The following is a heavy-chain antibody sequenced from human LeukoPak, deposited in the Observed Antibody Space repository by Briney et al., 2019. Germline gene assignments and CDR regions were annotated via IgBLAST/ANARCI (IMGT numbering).Heavy chain of an antibody. D-gene: IGHD3-3*01. CDR1: GFTFSDYY. CDR2: ISSSGSTI. Sequence: PGGSLRLSCAASGFTFSDYYMSWIRQAPGKGLEWVSYISSSGSTIYYADSVKGRFTISRDNAKNSLYLQMNSLRAEDTAVYYCARAAFGNVGYYDFWSGPYYYCYMDVWGKGTTVTVSS. CDR3: ARAAFGNVGYYDFWSGPYYYCYMDV. J-gene: IGHJ6*03. V-gene: IGHV3-11*04.